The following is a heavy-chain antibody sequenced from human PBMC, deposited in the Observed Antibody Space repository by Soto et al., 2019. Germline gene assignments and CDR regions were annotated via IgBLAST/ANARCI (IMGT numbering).Heavy chain of an antibody. CDR2: IYYSGST. J-gene: IGHJ4*02. CDR1: GGSISSSSYY. D-gene: IGHD4-17*01. CDR3: ARQAHRDYVLYDY. V-gene: IGHV4-39*01. Sequence: SETLSLTCTVSGGSISSSSYYWGWIRQPPGKGLEWIGSIYYSGSTYYNPSLKSRVTISVDTSKNQFSLKLSSVTAADTAVYYCARQAHRDYVLYDYCCPGTLVTGS.